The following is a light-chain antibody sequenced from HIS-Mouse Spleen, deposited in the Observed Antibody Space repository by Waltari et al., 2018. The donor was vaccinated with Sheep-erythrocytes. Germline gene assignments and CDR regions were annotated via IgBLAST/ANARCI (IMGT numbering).Light chain of an antibody. Sequence: QSALTQPRSVSGSPGPSVTISCTGTSSYVGGYTYVSWYQQHPGKAPKLMIYDVSKRPSGVPDRFSGSKSGNTASLTISGLQAEDEADYYCCSYAGSYNHVFATGTKVTVL. CDR1: SSYVGGYTY. J-gene: IGLJ1*01. CDR2: DVS. CDR3: CSYAGSYNHV. V-gene: IGLV2-11*01.